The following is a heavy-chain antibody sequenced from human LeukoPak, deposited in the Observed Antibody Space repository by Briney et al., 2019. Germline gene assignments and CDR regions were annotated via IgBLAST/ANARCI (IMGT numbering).Heavy chain of an antibody. D-gene: IGHD3-9*01. CDR1: GGPISSSSYY. J-gene: IGHJ4*02. CDR3: ASITYYDILPGL. V-gene: IGHV4-39*01. CDR2: IYYSGST. Sequence: PSETLSLTCTVSGGPISSSSYYWGWIRQPPGKGLEWIGSIYYSGSTYYNPSLKSRVTISVDTSKNQFSLKLSSVTAADTAVYYCASITYYDILPGLWGQGTLVTVSS.